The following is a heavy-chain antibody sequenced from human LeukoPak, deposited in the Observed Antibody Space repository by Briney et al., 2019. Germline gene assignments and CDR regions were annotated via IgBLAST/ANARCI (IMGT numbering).Heavy chain of an antibody. CDR1: GYTFTSYG. CDR2: ISGYSGNT. J-gene: IGHJ4*02. D-gene: IGHD2-2*01. CDR3: ARDIATVVHQE. Sequence: ASVKVSCKASGYTFTSYGISWVRQAPGQGLAWLGWISGYSGNTNYVQKFQGRVTMATDTSTSTVYMELRSLRSDDTAVYYCARDIATVVHQEWGQGTLVTVSS. V-gene: IGHV1-18*01.